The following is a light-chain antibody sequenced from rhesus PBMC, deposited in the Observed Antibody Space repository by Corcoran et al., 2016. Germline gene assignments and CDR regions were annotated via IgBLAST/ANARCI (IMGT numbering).Light chain of an antibody. Sequence: DIQMTQSPSSLSASVGDTVTITCRASQGISSWLAWYQQKPGKAPKLLIYKASSLQSRVPSRFSGSGSGTDFTLTISSLQSEDFATYYCQQYSSRPYSFGQGTKVEIK. CDR3: QQYSSRPYS. CDR2: KAS. V-gene: IGKV1-22*01. J-gene: IGKJ2*01. CDR1: QGISSW.